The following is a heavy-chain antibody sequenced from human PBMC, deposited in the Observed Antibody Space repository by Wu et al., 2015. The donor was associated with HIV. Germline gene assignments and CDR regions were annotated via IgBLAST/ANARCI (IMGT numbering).Heavy chain of an antibody. CDR3: ARGRGTGTPSDYSNDY. CDR2: MNPNSGNT. Sequence: QVRLVQSGAEVKKPGASVKVSCKASGYTFTSYDINWVRQATGQGLEWMGWMNPNSGNTGYAQKFQGRVTMTRNTSISTAYMELSSLRSEDTAVYYCARGRGTGTPSDYSNDYWGQGTLVTVSS. CDR1: GYTFTSYD. D-gene: IGHD1-1*01. J-gene: IGHJ4*02. V-gene: IGHV1-8*01.